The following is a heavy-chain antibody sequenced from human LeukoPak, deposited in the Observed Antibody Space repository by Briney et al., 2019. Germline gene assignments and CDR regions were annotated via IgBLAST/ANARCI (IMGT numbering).Heavy chain of an antibody. CDR3: ARDGAGENPGPRNWFDP. CDR2: IYYSGST. V-gene: IGHV4-31*03. Sequence: SQTLSLTCTVSGGSISSGGYYWSWIRQHPGKGLEWIGYIYYSGSTYYNPSLKSRVTISVDTSKNQFSLKLSSVTAADTAVYYCARDGAGENPGPRNWFDPWGQGTLVTVSS. J-gene: IGHJ5*02. D-gene: IGHD3-16*01. CDR1: GGSISSGGYY.